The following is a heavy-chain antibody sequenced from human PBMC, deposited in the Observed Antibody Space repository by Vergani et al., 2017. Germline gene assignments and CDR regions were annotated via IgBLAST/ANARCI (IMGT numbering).Heavy chain of an antibody. V-gene: IGHV1-24*01. CDR1: GYTFTSYA. D-gene: IGHD3-3*01. Sequence: QVQLVQSGAEVKKPGASVKVSCKASGYTFTSYAMHWVRQAPGKGLEWMGGFDPEDGETIYAQKFQGRVTMTEDTSTDTAYMELSSLRSEDTAVYYCARGSDYDFWSGYPPVYYYYGMDVWGQGTTVTVSS. J-gene: IGHJ6*02. CDR2: FDPEDGET. CDR3: ARGSDYDFWSGYPPVYYYYGMDV.